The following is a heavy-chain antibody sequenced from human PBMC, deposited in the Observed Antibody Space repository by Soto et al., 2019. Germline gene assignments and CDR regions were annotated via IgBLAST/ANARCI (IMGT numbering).Heavy chain of an antibody. V-gene: IGHV1-46*03. D-gene: IGHD5-12*01. CDR3: ARVGGIVATIGFDY. CDR2: INPSNGST. Sequence: ASVKVSCKASGYTLTRSGISWVRQAPGQGLEWMGIINPSNGSTSYAQKFQGRVTMTRDTSTSTVYMELSSLRSEDTAVYYCARVGGIVATIGFDYWGQGTLVTVSS. CDR1: GYTLTRSG. J-gene: IGHJ4*02.